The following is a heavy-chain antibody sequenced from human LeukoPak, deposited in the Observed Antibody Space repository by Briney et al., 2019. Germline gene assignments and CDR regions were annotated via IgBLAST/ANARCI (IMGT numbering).Heavy chain of an antibody. J-gene: IGHJ3*02. D-gene: IGHD3-22*01. CDR3: ARASGHYYDSSGYNDAFDI. V-gene: IGHV1-24*01. CDR1: GYTLTELS. Sequence: VASVKVSCKVSGYTLTELSMHWVRQAPGKGLEWMGGFDPEDGETIYAQKFQGRVTITADESTSTAYMELSSLRSEDTAVYYCARASGHYYDSSGYNDAFDIWGQGTMVTVSS. CDR2: FDPEDGET.